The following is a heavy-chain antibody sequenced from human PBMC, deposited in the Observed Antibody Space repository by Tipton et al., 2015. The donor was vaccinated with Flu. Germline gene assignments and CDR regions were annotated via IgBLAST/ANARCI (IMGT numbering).Heavy chain of an antibody. CDR3: ARGPTGRGEDYFDY. V-gene: IGHV3-33*01. D-gene: IGHD1-26*01. CDR1: GFTFRTNG. CDR2: IRSDETTE. Sequence: SGFTFRTNGMHWVRQAPGKGLEWVAHIRSDETTEYADSVKGRFTISRDNSKNTVYLQMKSLRAEDTAVYYCARGPTGRGEDYFDYWGQGTLVTVSS. J-gene: IGHJ4*02.